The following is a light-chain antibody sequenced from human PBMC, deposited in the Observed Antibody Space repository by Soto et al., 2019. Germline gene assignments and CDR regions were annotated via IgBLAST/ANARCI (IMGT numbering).Light chain of an antibody. CDR1: QGISSY. CDR2: AAS. Sequence: DIQLTQSPSFLSASVGDRVTITCRASQGISSYLAWYQQKPGKAPKLLIYAASTLQSGVPSRFSCSGSGTEFTLTISSLQPEDFATYYCQQLNSSALTFGGGTKVDIK. V-gene: IGKV1-9*01. J-gene: IGKJ4*01. CDR3: QQLNSSALT.